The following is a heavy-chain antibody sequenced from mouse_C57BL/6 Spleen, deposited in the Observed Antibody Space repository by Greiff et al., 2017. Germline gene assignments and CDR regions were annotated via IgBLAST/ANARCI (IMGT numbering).Heavy chain of an antibody. CDR2: IRSKSNNYAT. CDR1: GFSFNTYA. J-gene: IGHJ1*03. V-gene: IGHV10-1*01. CDR3: VRERGYYGSSPSTYFDV. D-gene: IGHD1-1*01. Sequence: EVKLVASGGGLVQPKGSLTLSCAASGFSFNTYAMNWVRQAPGKGLEWVARIRSKSNNYATYYADSVKDRFTISRDDSESMLYLQMNNLKTEDTAMYYCVRERGYYGSSPSTYFDVWGTGTTVTVSS.